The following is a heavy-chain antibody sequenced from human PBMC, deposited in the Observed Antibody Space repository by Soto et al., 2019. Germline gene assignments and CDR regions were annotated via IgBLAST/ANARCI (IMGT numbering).Heavy chain of an antibody. V-gene: IGHV3-33*06. Sequence: PGGSLRLSCAASGFSFSSYGMHWVRQAPGKGLECVGVFLFDGSYSFFFDSVKGRFTISRNNFKKTLYLQINSLRAEDKAFYFFAKERVVGATGKYFDFWGQGTPVTVSS. J-gene: IGHJ4*02. D-gene: IGHD1-26*01. CDR1: GFSFSSYG. CDR2: FLFDGSYS. CDR3: AKERVVGATGKYFDF.